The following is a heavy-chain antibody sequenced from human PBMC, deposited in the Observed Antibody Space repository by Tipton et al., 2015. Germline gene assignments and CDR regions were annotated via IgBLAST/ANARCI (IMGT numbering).Heavy chain of an antibody. CDR3: AKDLRDFDEYVGAADV. V-gene: IGHV3-23*01. J-gene: IGHJ3*01. CDR2: ITSSGGST. CDR1: GFTFINYA. D-gene: IGHD6-6*01. Sequence: SLRLSCAASGFTFINYAMSWVRQAPGKGLEWVAAITSSGGSTHYADSVKGRFTISRDTSGNTLYLQMNSLRAEDTAVYYCAKDLRDFDEYVGAADVWGQGTMVTVAS.